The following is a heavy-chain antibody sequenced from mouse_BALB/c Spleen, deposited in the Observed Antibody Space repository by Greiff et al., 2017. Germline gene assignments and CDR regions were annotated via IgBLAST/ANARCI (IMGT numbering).Heavy chain of an antibody. V-gene: IGHV5-6-3*01. D-gene: IGHD2-3*01. CDR2: INSNGGST. J-gene: IGHJ1*01. CDR3: AIDGGIRRGSFWRFDG. Sequence: EVQVVESGGGLVQPGGSLKLSCAASGFTFSSYGMSWVRQTPDKRLELVATINSNGGSTYYPHSVKGRFTISRDKAKDTLYLQMSRLKSEDTAMYYWAIDGGIRRGSFWRFDGWGAGTTVTVSA. CDR1: GFTFSSYG.